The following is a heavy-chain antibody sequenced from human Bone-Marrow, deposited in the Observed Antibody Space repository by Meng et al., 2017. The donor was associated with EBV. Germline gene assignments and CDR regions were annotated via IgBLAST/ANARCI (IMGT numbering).Heavy chain of an antibody. Sequence: LHMRGSGPGPVKPSETPSLTCTVSGDSISSFYYWGWIRQPPGRGLEWIVSVHYTGSTYYSPSLKSRVTVSVDTSKNQFSLRLTSVTAADTAVYYCARPFPSWQSPRLDPFGAWGQGTLVTVSS. D-gene: IGHD6-19*01. V-gene: IGHV4-39*01. J-gene: IGHJ5*02. CDR1: GDSISSFYY. CDR3: ARPFPSWQSPRLDPFGA. CDR2: VHYTGST.